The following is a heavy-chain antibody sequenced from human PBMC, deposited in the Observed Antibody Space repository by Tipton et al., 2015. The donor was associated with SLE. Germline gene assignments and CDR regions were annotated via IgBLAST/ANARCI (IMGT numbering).Heavy chain of an antibody. D-gene: IGHD6-13*01. CDR2: IHYSGNS. CDR3: ATRGSSSWYFFDY. CDR1: GGSISSSLYY. Sequence: TLSLTCSVSGGSISSSLYYWGWVRQPPGKGLEWIATIHYSGNSYSNPSLKSRVAIPADTSKRQFSLKLSSVTAADTAVYYCATRGSSSWYFFDYWGQGTLVTVSS. V-gene: IGHV4-39*07. J-gene: IGHJ4*02.